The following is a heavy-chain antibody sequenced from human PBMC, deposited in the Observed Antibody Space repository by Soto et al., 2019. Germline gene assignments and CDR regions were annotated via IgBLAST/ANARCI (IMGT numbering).Heavy chain of an antibody. CDR1: GFTFSSYG. D-gene: IGHD4-17*01. CDR2: IWYDGSNK. CDR3: ASDYGDYWGNDAFDI. V-gene: IGHV3-33*01. J-gene: IGHJ3*02. Sequence: GGSLRLSCAASGFTFSSYGMHWVRQAPGKGLEWVAVIWYDGSNKYYADSVKGRFTISRDNSKNTLYLQMNSLRAEDTAVYYCASDYGDYWGNDAFDIWGQGTMVTVSS.